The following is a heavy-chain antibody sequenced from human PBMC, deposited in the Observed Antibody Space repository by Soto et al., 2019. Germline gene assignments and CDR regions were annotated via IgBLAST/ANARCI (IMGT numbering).Heavy chain of an antibody. CDR2: IDPSDSYT. J-gene: IGHJ6*02. Sequence: GESLKISCKGSGYSFTIYWISWVRQMPGKGLEWMGRIDPSDSYTNYSPSFQGHVTISADKSISTAYLQWSSLKASDTAMYYCARHRERAARPDWYGMDVWGQGTTVTVSS. D-gene: IGHD6-6*01. V-gene: IGHV5-10-1*01. CDR1: GYSFTIYW. CDR3: ARHRERAARPDWYGMDV.